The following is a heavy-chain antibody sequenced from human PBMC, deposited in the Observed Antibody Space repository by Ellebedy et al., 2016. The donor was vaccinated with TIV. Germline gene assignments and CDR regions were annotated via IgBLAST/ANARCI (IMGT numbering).Heavy chain of an antibody. D-gene: IGHD3-10*01. V-gene: IGHV3-30*18. CDR1: GFTFSSYG. Sequence: GGSLRLSXAASGFTFSSYGMHWVRQAPGKGLEWVAVISYDGSNKYYADSVKGRFTISRDNSKNTLYLQMNSLRAEDTAVYYCAKDLGSGSAFDYWGQGTLVTVSS. CDR3: AKDLGSGSAFDY. J-gene: IGHJ4*02. CDR2: ISYDGSNK.